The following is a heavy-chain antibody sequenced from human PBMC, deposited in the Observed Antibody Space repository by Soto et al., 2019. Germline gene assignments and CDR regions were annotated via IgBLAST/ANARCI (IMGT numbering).Heavy chain of an antibody. J-gene: IGHJ6*03. D-gene: IGHD2-2*01. V-gene: IGHV4-59*01. CDR2: IYYSGST. Sequence: SETLSLTCTVSGGSISSYYWSWIRQPPGKGLEWIGYIYYSGSTNYNPSLKSRVTISVDTSKNQFSLKLSSVTAADTAVYYCARAMPRVYMDVWGKGTTVTVSS. CDR3: ARAMPRVYMDV. CDR1: GGSISSYY.